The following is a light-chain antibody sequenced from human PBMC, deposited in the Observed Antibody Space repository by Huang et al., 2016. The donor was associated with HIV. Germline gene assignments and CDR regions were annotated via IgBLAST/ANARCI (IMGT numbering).Light chain of an antibody. CDR2: GVS. CDR1: QDIYNY. Sequence: DIQMTQSPSAMSASVGDRVTITCRANQDIYNYLAWFQQKPGKVPKRLIYGVSSLQRGVPSRFSGSGSGTEFTLTISSLQPEDFATYYCLQHKAFHLPTFGQGTQVE. V-gene: IGKV1-17*03. J-gene: IGKJ1*01. CDR3: LQHKAFHLPT.